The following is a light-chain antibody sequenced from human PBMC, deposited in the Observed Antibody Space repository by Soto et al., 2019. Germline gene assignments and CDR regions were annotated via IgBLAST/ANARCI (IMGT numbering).Light chain of an antibody. CDR2: GAS. J-gene: IGKJ4*01. Sequence: EIVLTQSPGTLSLSPGERATLSCRASQSVSSNYLAWSQQKPGQAPRLLIYGASRRATGIPDRFSGSGSGTDFTLTITRLEPEDFAVYYCQQYDSSPLTFGGGTKVEIK. V-gene: IGKV3-20*01. CDR3: QQYDSSPLT. CDR1: QSVSSNY.